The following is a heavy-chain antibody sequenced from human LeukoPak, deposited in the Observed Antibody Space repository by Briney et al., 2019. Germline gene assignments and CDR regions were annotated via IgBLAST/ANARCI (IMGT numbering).Heavy chain of an antibody. Sequence: ASVKVSCKASGYTFTNYGINWVRQATGQGLEWMGWMNPHSGKTGYAQNFQGRVTMTRDTSISTAYMELSSLRSEDTAVCYCARLSSHYGDYKVDPWGQGTLVTVSS. J-gene: IGHJ5*02. CDR3: ARLSSHYGDYKVDP. CDR2: MNPHSGKT. D-gene: IGHD4-17*01. CDR1: GYTFTNYG. V-gene: IGHV1-8*02.